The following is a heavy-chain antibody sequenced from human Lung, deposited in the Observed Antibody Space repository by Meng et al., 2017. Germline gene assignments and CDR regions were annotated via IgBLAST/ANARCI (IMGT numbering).Heavy chain of an antibody. CDR2: INHSGST. CDR1: GGSSSDYY. Sequence: QLQQRCPGLVNPSETLSLTCIVSGGSSSDYYWSWIRQPPGKGLEWIGYINHSGSTNYNPSLESRATISVDTSQNNLSLKLSSVTAADSAVYYCARGPTKVVQDFDYWGQGTLVTVSS. V-gene: IGHV4-34*01. D-gene: IGHD2-15*01. CDR3: ARGPTKVVQDFDY. J-gene: IGHJ4*02.